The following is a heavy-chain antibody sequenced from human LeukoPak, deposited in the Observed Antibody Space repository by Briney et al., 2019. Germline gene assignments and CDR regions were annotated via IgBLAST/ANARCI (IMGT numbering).Heavy chain of an antibody. CDR1: GYTFTSYG. CDR2: ISAYNGNT. V-gene: IGHV1-18*04. Sequence: GASVKVSYKASGYTFTSYGISWVRQAPGQGGEGMGWISAYNGNTNYAQKLQGRVTMNTDTSTSTAYMELRSLRSDDTAVYYCARDLPAAPYYFYYWGQGTLVTVSS. J-gene: IGHJ4*02. D-gene: IGHD2-2*01. CDR3: ARDLPAAPYYFYY.